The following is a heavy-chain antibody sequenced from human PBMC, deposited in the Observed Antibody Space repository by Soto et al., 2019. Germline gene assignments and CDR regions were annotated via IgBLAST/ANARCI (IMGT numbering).Heavy chain of an antibody. Sequence: EVKLLESGGGLVQPGGSMRLSCEASGFPFWTYSMSWVRQAPRKGLEWVSGISGSGTATYYTDSVKGRFTVSRDNSKDTLFLQMIKLRGEETDVYYCAKTRRYDKNGYHRDGFDVWGPGTAVTVSS. CDR1: GFPFWTYS. CDR3: AKTRRYDKNGYHRDGFDV. V-gene: IGHV3-23*01. J-gene: IGHJ3*01. D-gene: IGHD3-22*01. CDR2: ISGSGTAT.